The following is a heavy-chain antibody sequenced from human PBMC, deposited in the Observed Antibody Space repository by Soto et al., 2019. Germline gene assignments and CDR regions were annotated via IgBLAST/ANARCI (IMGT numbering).Heavy chain of an antibody. V-gene: IGHV4-59*01. CDR3: AKAVKYYDSTGYDAFAV. CDR1: GDSISSYF. J-gene: IGHJ3*01. CDR2: MFHSGRT. D-gene: IGHD3-22*01. Sequence: LSLTCTVSGDSISSYFLTWIRQAPGKALEWIGYMFHSGRTNYNPSLTSRVTMSADTSNNQFSLTLTSVTAADTAVYYCAKAVKYYDSTGYDAFAVWGQGIMVTVSS.